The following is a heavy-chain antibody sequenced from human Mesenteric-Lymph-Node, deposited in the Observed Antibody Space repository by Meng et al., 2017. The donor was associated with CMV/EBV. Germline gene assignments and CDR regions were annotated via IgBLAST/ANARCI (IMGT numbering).Heavy chain of an antibody. CDR1: GESFSGYY. CDR2: INHSGST. V-gene: IGHV4-34*01. Sequence: GSLRLSCAVYGESFSGYYWSWIRQPPGKGLEWIGEINHSGSTNYNPSLKSRVTISVDTSKIQFSLKLSSVTAADTAVYYCARVIQLYYYGMDVWGQGTTVTVSS. CDR3: ARVIQLYYYGMDV. D-gene: IGHD5-18*01. J-gene: IGHJ6*02.